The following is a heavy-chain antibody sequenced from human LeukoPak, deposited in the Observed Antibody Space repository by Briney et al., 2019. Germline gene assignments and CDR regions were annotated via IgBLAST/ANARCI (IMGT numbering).Heavy chain of an antibody. CDR1: GYTFTSYG. V-gene: IGHV1-18*01. Sequence: VSVKVSCKASGYTFTSYGISWVRQAPGQGLEWMGWISAYNGNTNYAQKLQGRVTMTTDTSTSTAYMELRSLRSDDTAVYYCARDGFGELLYYFDFWGQGTLVTVSS. CDR2: ISAYNGNT. D-gene: IGHD3-10*01. J-gene: IGHJ4*02. CDR3: ARDGFGELLYYFDF.